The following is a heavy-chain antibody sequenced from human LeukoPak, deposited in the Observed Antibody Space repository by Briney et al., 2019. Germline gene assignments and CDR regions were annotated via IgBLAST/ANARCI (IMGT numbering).Heavy chain of an antibody. V-gene: IGHV1-8*03. Sequence: GASVKVSCKASGYTFTSYDINWVRQVTGQGLEWMGWMNPNSGNTGYAQKFQGRVTITRNTSISTAYMELSSLRSEDTAVYYCARGAGSSSAYYYYYYYMDVWGKGTTVTVSS. CDR2: MNPNSGNT. J-gene: IGHJ6*03. CDR3: ARGAGSSSAYYYYYYYMDV. D-gene: IGHD6-6*01. CDR1: GYTFTSYD.